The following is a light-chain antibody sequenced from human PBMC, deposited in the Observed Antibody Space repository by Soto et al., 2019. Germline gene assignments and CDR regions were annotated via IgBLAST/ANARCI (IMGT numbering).Light chain of an antibody. J-gene: IGLJ3*02. Sequence: QSALTQPAPVSGSPGQSITISCTGTSSDVGGYNHVSWYQHHPGKAPKVIIFEVNNRPSGISNRFSGSKSGNTASLTISGLQAEDEADYYCASYTTTSTLWVFGGGTKLTVL. CDR1: SSDVGGYNH. CDR3: ASYTTTSTLWV. V-gene: IGLV2-14*01. CDR2: EVN.